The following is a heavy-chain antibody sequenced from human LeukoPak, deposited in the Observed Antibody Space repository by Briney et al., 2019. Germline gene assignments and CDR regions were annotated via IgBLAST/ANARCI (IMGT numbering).Heavy chain of an antibody. V-gene: IGHV4-59*08. CDR3: ARHTKNSSGWYYFDY. J-gene: IGHJ4*02. D-gene: IGHD6-19*01. CDR2: IYYSGST. CDR1: GGPINSYY. Sequence: TSETLSLTCTVSGGPINSYYWSWIRQPPGKGLEWIGYIYYSGSTNYNPSLKSRVTISVDTSKNQFSLKLSSVTAADTAVYYCARHTKNSSGWYYFDYWGQGTLVTVSS.